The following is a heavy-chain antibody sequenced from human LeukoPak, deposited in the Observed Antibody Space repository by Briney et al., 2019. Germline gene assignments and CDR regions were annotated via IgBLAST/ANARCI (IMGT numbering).Heavy chain of an antibody. CDR2: INPNSGGT. CDR1: GYTFTSYG. Sequence: ASVKVSCKASGYTFTSYGISWVRQAPGQGLEWMGWINPNSGGTNYAQKFQGWVTMTRDTSISTAYMELSRLRSDDTAVYHCAREDASSGGDFDYWGQGTLVTVSS. J-gene: IGHJ4*02. D-gene: IGHD6-19*01. CDR3: AREDASSGGDFDY. V-gene: IGHV1-2*04.